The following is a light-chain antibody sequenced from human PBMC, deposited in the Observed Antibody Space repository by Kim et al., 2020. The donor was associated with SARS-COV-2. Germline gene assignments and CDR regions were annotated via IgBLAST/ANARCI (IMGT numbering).Light chain of an antibody. CDR2: GKN. V-gene: IGLV3-19*01. J-gene: IGLJ1*01. CDR1: SRRSYD. Sequence: LGQKVRITCQGDSRRSYDASWYQQKPGQAPVLVIYGKNNRPSGIPDRFSGSSSGITASLTITGAQAEDEADYYCNSRDSSGNHHYVFGTGTKVTVL. CDR3: NSRDSSGNHHYV.